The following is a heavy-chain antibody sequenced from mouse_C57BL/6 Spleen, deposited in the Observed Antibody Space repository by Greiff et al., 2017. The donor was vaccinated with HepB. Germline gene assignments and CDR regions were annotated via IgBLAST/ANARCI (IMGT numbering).Heavy chain of an antibody. Sequence: VQLQQSGAELARPGASVQMSCKASGYTFTRYTMHWVKQRPGQGLEWIGYINPSSGYTKYNQKFKDKATLTADKSSSTAYMQLSSLPSEDAAVYYCARTHERWVQGTTLTVSS. V-gene: IGHV1-4*01. CDR2: INPSSGYT. J-gene: IGHJ2*01. CDR1: GYTFTRYT. CDR3: ARTHER.